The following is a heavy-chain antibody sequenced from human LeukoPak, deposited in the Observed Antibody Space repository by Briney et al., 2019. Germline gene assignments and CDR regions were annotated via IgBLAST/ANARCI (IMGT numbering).Heavy chain of an antibody. CDR1: GFTFSSYA. D-gene: IGHD3-16*01. CDR2: ISGSGGAT. J-gene: IGHJ5*02. V-gene: IGHV3-23*01. Sequence: GGSLRLSCAASGFTFSSYAMGWVHQAPEGGLQWVSAISGSGGATYSADSVKGRFTISRDNSKNTLYLQMNTLRAEDTAVYYCAKDPTVGEWPNWFDPWGQGTLVTVSS. CDR3: AKDPTVGEWPNWFDP.